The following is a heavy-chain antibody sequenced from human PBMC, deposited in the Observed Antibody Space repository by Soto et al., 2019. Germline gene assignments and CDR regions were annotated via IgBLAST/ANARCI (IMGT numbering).Heavy chain of an antibody. J-gene: IGHJ3*02. CDR2: ISGSGGST. V-gene: IGHV3-23*01. CDR1: GFTFSSYA. Sequence: LRLSCAASGFTFSSYAMSWVRQAPGKGLEWVSAISGSGGSTYHADSVKGRFTISRDNSKNTLYLQMNSLRAEDTAVYYCAKPVSRYYYDSCGYYSGWDAFDIWGQGTMVTVSS. CDR3: AKPVSRYYYDSCGYYSGWDAFDI. D-gene: IGHD3-22*01.